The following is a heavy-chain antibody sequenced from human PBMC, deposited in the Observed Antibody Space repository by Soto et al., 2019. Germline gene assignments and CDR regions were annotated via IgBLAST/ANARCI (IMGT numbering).Heavy chain of an antibody. V-gene: IGHV4-59*01. J-gene: IGHJ4*02. CDR1: GVSISSYY. Sequence: SETLSLTCTVSGVSISSYYWSWIRQPPGKGLEHIGYIYFSGSANYNPAIKSRPTISLDTSKNQLSLKLSSVTAADTAAYYCARHIQSQSCSGGNCYGPFDSWGPGTLVTVSS. D-gene: IGHD2-15*01. CDR3: ARHIQSQSCSGGNCYGPFDS. CDR2: IYFSGSA.